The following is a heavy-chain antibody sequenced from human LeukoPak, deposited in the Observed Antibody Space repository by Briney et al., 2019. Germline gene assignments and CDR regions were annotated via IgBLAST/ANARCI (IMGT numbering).Heavy chain of an antibody. CDR3: AKDGGSSGSYSDY. CDR2: ISGSGGST. Sequence: GGSLRLSCAASGFTFSSNAMSWVRRAPGKGLDWVSVISGSGGSTYYADSVKGRFTISRDNSKNTLYLQMNSLRAEDTAVYYCAKDGGSSGSYSDYWGQGTLVTVSS. D-gene: IGHD1-26*01. V-gene: IGHV3-23*01. CDR1: GFTFSSNA. J-gene: IGHJ4*02.